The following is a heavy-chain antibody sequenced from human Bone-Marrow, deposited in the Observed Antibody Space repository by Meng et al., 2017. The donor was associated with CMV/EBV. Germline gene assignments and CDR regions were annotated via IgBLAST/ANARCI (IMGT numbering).Heavy chain of an antibody. CDR2: MNPNSGNT. CDR3: AREGGYCSSTSCYPSYYYYGMDV. D-gene: IGHD2-2*03. J-gene: IGHJ6*02. Sequence: ASVKVSCKASGYTFTSYDINWVRQATGQGLEWMGWMNPNSGNTGYAQKFQGRVTMTRNTSISTAYMELSSLRSEDTAVYYCAREGGYCSSTSCYPSYYYYGMDVWGQGTTVTVSS. V-gene: IGHV1-8*01. CDR1: GYTFTSYD.